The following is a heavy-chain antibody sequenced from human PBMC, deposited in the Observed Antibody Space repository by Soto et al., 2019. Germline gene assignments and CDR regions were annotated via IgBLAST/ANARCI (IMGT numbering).Heavy chain of an antibody. CDR1: GFTFSNAW. J-gene: IGHJ4*02. Sequence: GGSLRLSCAASGFTFSNAWMSWVRQAPGKGQEWVGRIKSKNDGGTTDYAAPVKGRFTISRDDSKNTLYLQMNSLKTVDSAVFYCAKDQGSSGWYPFYWGQGTLVTVPQ. CDR2: IKSKNDGGTT. D-gene: IGHD6-19*01. CDR3: AKDQGSSGWYPFY. V-gene: IGHV3-15*01.